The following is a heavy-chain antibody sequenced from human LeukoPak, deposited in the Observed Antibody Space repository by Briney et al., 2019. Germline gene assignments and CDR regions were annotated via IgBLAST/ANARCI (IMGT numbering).Heavy chain of an antibody. CDR2: ISGSGSFT. CDR3: ARDLSWRTGSLDY. D-gene: IGHD3/OR15-3a*01. CDR1: GFAFSDYY. J-gene: IGHJ4*02. V-gene: IGHV3-11*05. Sequence: GGSLRLSCAASGFAFSDYYMNWIRQAPGKGLEWLGYISGSGSFTNYADSVKGRFNISRDNAKESVYLQMNSLRAEDTALYYCARDLSWRTGSLDYWGQGTMVTVSS.